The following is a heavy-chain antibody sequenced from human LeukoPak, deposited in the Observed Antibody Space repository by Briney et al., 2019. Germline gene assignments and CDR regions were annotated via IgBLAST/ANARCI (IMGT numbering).Heavy chain of an antibody. J-gene: IGHJ1*01. CDR2: ISSNGGST. CDR1: GFTFSSYA. V-gene: IGHV3-64D*06. Sequence: GGSLRLSCSASGFTFSSYAMHWVRQAPGKGLEYVSAISSNGGSTYYADSVKGRFTIPRDNSKNTLYLQMSSLRAEDTAVYYCVTIAAAGTFQHWGQGTLVTVSS. D-gene: IGHD6-13*01. CDR3: VTIAAAGTFQH.